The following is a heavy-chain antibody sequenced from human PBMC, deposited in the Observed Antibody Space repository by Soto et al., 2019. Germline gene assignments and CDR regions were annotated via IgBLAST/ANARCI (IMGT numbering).Heavy chain of an antibody. CDR2: ISSSGSTI. Sequence: GGSLRLSCAASGFTFSDYYMSWIRQAPGKGLEWASYISSSGSTIYYADSVKGRFTISRDNAKNSLYLQMNSLRAEDTAVYYCARDRSIFGVVIDYYGMDVWGQGTTVTVSS. CDR3: ARDRSIFGVVIDYYGMDV. V-gene: IGHV3-11*01. CDR1: GFTFSDYY. D-gene: IGHD3-3*01. J-gene: IGHJ6*02.